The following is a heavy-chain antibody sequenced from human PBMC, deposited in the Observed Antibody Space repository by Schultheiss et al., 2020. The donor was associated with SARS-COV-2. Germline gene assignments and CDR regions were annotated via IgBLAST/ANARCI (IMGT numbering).Heavy chain of an antibody. D-gene: IGHD1-26*01. CDR1: GYTFSDYG. CDR2: ITDYNGNT. V-gene: IGHV1-18*01. J-gene: IGHJ4*01. CDR3: ARVLGLVGASPFDS. Sequence: ASVKVSCKASGYTFSDYGINWVRQAPGQGLEWLGWITDYNGNTKSSHKIEGRVTLTTDASSSTAYMELRSLRSDDTAVYYCARVLGLVGASPFDSWGQGTLVTVSS.